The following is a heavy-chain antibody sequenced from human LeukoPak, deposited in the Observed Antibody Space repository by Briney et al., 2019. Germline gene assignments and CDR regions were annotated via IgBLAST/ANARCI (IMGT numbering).Heavy chain of an antibody. Sequence: PSATLSLTCAVYGGSFSGYYWSWIRQPPGKGLEWIGEINHSGSTNYNPSLKSRVTISVDTSKNQFSLKLSSVTAADTAVYYCARVRYYGSGSYYIIMYYFDYWGQGTLVTVSS. CDR3: ARVRYYGSGSYYIIMYYFDY. D-gene: IGHD3-10*01. J-gene: IGHJ4*02. V-gene: IGHV4-34*01. CDR1: GGSFSGYY. CDR2: INHSGST.